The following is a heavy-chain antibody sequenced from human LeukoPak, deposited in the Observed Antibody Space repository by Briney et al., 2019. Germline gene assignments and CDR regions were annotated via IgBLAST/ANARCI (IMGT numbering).Heavy chain of an antibody. D-gene: IGHD2-2*01. V-gene: IGHV1-69*06. CDR3: ARGEVVPAAIGAFNI. Sequence: SVKVSCKASGSTFSSYAISWVPQAPGQGLEWTGGIIPIFGAANYAQKFQGRVTITADKSTSTAYMELSSLRSEDTAVYYCARGEVVPAAIGAFNIWGQGTMVTVSS. CDR2: IIPIFGAA. CDR1: GSTFSSYA. J-gene: IGHJ3*02.